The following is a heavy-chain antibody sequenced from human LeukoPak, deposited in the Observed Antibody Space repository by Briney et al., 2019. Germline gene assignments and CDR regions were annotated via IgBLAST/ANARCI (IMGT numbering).Heavy chain of an antibody. V-gene: IGHV4-34*01. CDR3: ARGRYAGYDILTGYTNYFDY. J-gene: IGHJ4*02. D-gene: IGHD3-9*01. CDR2: INHSGST. CDR1: GGSFSRYY. Sequence: SETLSLICAVYGGSFSRYYWSWIRQPPGKGLEWIGEINHSGSTNYNPSLKCRVTISVDTSKNQFSLKLSSVTAADTAVYYCARGRYAGYDILTGYTNYFDYWGQGTLVTVSS.